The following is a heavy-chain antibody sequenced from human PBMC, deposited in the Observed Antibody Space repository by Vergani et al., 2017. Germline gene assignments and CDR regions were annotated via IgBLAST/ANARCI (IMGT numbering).Heavy chain of an antibody. V-gene: IGHV1-18*04. Sequence: QVQLVQSGAEVKKPGASVKVSCKASGYTLSSYYMHWVRQAPGQGLEWMGWISAYNGNTNYAQKLQGRVTMTTDTSTSTAYMELRSLRSEDTAVYYCAKDRVDMVRGASPCDYWGQGTLVTVSS. D-gene: IGHD3-10*01. CDR1: GYTLSSYY. CDR2: ISAYNGNT. CDR3: AKDRVDMVRGASPCDY. J-gene: IGHJ4*02.